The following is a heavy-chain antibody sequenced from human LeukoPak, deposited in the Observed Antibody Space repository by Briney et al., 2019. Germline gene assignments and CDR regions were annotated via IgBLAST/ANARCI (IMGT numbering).Heavy chain of an antibody. V-gene: IGHV1-69*06. CDR2: FIPILDTA. Sequence: SVKVSCKASGDTFVSYAISWVRQAPGQGLEWMGRFIPILDTATYAQNFQGRVTTSADKSTSTAYMELSRLRSDDTAVYYCARDLFVGSNKGLGYWGQGTLVTVSS. J-gene: IGHJ4*02. CDR1: GDTFVSYA. CDR3: ARDLFVGSNKGLGY. D-gene: IGHD2/OR15-2a*01.